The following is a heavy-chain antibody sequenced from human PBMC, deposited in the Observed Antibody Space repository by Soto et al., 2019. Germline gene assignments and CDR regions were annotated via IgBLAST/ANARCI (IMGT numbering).Heavy chain of an antibody. V-gene: IGHV4-31*03. J-gene: IGHJ5*02. CDR1: GGSISSGGYY. Sequence: SETLSLTCTVSGGSISSGGYYWSWIRQHPGKGLEWIGYIYYSGSTYYNPSLKSRVTISVDTSKNQFSLKLSSVTAADTAVYYCARDPKYYGSGALLTWGQGTLVTVSS. CDR2: IYYSGST. D-gene: IGHD3-10*01. CDR3: ARDPKYYGSGALLT.